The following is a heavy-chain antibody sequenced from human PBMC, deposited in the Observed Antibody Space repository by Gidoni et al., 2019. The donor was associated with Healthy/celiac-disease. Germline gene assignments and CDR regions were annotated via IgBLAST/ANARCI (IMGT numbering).Heavy chain of an antibody. D-gene: IGHD6-19*01. CDR1: GGSISSYY. Sequence: QVQLQESGPGLVKPSETLSLTCTVSGGSISSYYWSWIRQPPGKGLEWIGYIYYSGSTNYNPSLKSRVTISVDTSKNQFSLKLSSVTAADTAVYYCARVRLNRYSSGWYNGEDAFDIWGQGTMVTVSS. V-gene: IGHV4-59*01. CDR2: IYYSGST. CDR3: ARVRLNRYSSGWYNGEDAFDI. J-gene: IGHJ3*02.